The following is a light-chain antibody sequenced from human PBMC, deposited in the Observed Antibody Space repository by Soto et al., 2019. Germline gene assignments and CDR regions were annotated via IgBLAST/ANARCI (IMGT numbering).Light chain of an antibody. CDR3: SSYTSISTYV. V-gene: IGLV2-14*01. CDR2: DVT. CDR1: SSDVGGYNF. J-gene: IGLJ1*01. Sequence: QSVLTQPASVSGSPGQSITISCTGTSSDVGGYNFVSWYQQHPDKAPKLMIYDVTNRPSGVSNRFSGSKSGNTASLTISGLQAGDEAGYYCSSYTSISTYVFGTGTKVTVL.